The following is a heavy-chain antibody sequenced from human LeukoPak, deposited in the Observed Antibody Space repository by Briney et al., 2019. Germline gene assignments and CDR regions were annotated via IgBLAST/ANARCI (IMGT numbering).Heavy chain of an antibody. CDR2: ISGSGGST. Sequence: GGSLRLSCAASGFTFSSYAMSWVRQAPGKGLAWVSAISGSGGSTYYADSVKGRFTISRDNSKNTLYLQMNSLRAEDTAVYYCAKHLGAAAGPTDYYYYMDVWGKGTTVTVSS. J-gene: IGHJ6*03. D-gene: IGHD6-13*01. V-gene: IGHV3-23*01. CDR1: GFTFSSYA. CDR3: AKHLGAAAGPTDYYYYMDV.